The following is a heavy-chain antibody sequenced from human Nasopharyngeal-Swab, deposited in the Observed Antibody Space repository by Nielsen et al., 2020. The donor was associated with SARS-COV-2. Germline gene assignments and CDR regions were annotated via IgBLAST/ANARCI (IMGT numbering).Heavy chain of an antibody. D-gene: IGHD3-3*01. V-gene: IGHV3-48*03. CDR2: ISSSGSTI. CDR1: GFTFSSYE. Sequence: GESLKISCAASGFTFSSYEMNWVRQAPGKGLEWVSYISSSGSTIYYADSVQGRFTISRDNAKNSLYLQMNSLRAEDTAVYYCARSHTSITIFGVVTYYGMDVWGQGTTVTVSS. J-gene: IGHJ6*02. CDR3: ARSHTSITIFGVVTYYGMDV.